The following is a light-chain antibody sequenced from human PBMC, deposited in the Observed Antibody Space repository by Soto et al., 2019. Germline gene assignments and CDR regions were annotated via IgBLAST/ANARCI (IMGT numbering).Light chain of an antibody. Sequence: QSALAQPPSVSGSPGQSVTISCTGTSTDFVTYNRVSWYQQPPGTAPKLLIFGNSNRPSGVPDRFSGSKSGTSASLAITGLQAEDEGDYYCQSYDSTLSARYVFGTGTKVTVL. CDR2: GNS. CDR1: STDFVTYNR. J-gene: IGLJ1*01. CDR3: QSYDSTLSARYV. V-gene: IGLV2-18*02.